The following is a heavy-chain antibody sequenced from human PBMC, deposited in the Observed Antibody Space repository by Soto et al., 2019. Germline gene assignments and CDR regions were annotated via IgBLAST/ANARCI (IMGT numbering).Heavy chain of an antibody. Sequence: EVQLVESGGGLVQSGGSLRLSCAASGFTLSRHWMKWVRQAPGKGLEWVANIKQDGSEKYYVDSVKGRFTISRDNAKNSLYLQMDSLRAEDTAIYYCARAGGYWGQGTLVTVSS. J-gene: IGHJ4*02. CDR3: ARAGGY. CDR2: IKQDGSEK. V-gene: IGHV3-7*01. CDR1: GFTLSRHW.